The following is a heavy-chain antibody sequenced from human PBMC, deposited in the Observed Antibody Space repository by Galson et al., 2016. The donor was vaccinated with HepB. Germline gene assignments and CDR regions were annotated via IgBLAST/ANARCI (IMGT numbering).Heavy chain of an antibody. Sequence: SLRLSCAASGFTVSSNTLSWVRQAPGKGLEWVSVIHNDGSTYYADSVKGRFIISRDYSKNSLYLHMNSVRVEDTAVYHCLLVAALELWGQG. CDR2: IHNDGST. J-gene: IGHJ1*01. D-gene: IGHD2-15*01. CDR3: LLVAALEL. V-gene: IGHV3-53*01. CDR1: GFTVSSNT.